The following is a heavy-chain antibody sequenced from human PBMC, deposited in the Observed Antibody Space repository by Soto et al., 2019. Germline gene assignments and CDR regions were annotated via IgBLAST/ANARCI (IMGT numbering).Heavy chain of an antibody. J-gene: IGHJ5*02. V-gene: IGHV3-13*05. CDR1: GFTFSTYD. CDR2: IGSAHDP. D-gene: IGHD2-8*01. CDR3: ARGRSNQYESSPPPKFDP. Sequence: GGSLRLSCAASGFTFSTYDMHWARQVPGKGLEWVSAIGSAHDPYYLGSVKGRFSISRENAKNSVYLQMNSLRAGDTAVYYCARGRSNQYESSPPPKFDPWGRGTLVTVSS.